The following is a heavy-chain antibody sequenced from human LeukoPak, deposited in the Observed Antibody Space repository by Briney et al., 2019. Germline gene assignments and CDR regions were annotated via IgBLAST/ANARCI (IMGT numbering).Heavy chain of an antibody. Sequence: ASVKVSCKASRYTLTENYIHWVRQAPGQGLEWMGLINPYTGAANYTQNFQGRVTMTRDTSVSTAYMHLSGLRSDDTAVYYCARGKSGYSPWGQGTPVTVSS. D-gene: IGHD3-22*01. J-gene: IGHJ4*02. V-gene: IGHV1-2*02. CDR2: INPYTGAA. CDR3: ARGKSGYSP. CDR1: RYTLTENY.